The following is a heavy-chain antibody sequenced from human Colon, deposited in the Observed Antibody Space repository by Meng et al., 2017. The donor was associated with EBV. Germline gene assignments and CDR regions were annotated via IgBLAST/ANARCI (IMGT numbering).Heavy chain of an antibody. CDR3: ARASYGSGSPLGESWFDP. Sequence: GTPHGAGPGLVRPSQTLSLTCTVSGGSISSGGYYWSWIRQHPGKGLEWIGYIHSSGSTYYNPSLRSRLTISVDTSKNQFSLKLSSVTAADTAVYYCARASYGSGSPLGESWFDPWGQGTLVTVSS. J-gene: IGHJ5*02. V-gene: IGHV4-31*03. CDR2: IHSSGST. CDR1: GGSISSGGYY. D-gene: IGHD3-10*01.